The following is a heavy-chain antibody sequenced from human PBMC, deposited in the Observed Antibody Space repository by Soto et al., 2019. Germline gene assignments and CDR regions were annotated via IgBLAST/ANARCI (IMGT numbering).Heavy chain of an antibody. CDR3: ASDTNEFGRFDY. CDR1: GFTFSNYS. D-gene: IGHD1-1*01. CDR2: ISSHSSYI. Sequence: GGSLRLSCAASGFTFSNYSMNWVRQAPGKGLEWVSSISSHSSYIYYADSVKGRFTISRDNAKNSLYLQMNSLRAEDTAVYYCASDTNEFGRFDYWGQGTLVTVSS. J-gene: IGHJ4*02. V-gene: IGHV3-21*01.